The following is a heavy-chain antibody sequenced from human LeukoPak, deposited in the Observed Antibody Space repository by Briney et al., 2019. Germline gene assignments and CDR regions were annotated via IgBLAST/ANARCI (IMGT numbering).Heavy chain of an antibody. CDR2: INHSGST. J-gene: IGHJ6*02. Sequence: SETLSLTCAVYGGSFSGYYWSWIRQPPGKGLEWIGEINHSGSTNYNPSLKSRVTISVDTSKNQFSLNLSSVTAADTAVYYCARGASGYCSSTSCYKWDYYYGMDVWGQGTTVTVSS. CDR1: GGSFSGYY. CDR3: ARGASGYCSSTSCYKWDYYYGMDV. V-gene: IGHV4-34*01. D-gene: IGHD2-2*02.